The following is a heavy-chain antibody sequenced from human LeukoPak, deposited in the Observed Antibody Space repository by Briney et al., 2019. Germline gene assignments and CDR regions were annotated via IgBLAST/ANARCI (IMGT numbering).Heavy chain of an antibody. Sequence: PSETLSLTCSVSGGSISSYYWSWIRRPAGRGLEGIGRIYTSGSTKYNRSLKSRVTMSVDTSTNQFFLKLSSVTAAHTAVYYCARDQLFDYGDYVLVGWFDPWGQGTLVTVSS. CDR1: GGSISSYY. V-gene: IGHV4-4*07. D-gene: IGHD4-17*01. CDR2: IYTSGST. J-gene: IGHJ5*02. CDR3: ARDQLFDYGDYVLVGWFDP.